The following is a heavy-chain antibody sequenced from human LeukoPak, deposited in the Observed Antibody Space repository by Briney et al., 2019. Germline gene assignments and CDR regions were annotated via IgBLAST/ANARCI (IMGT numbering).Heavy chain of an antibody. V-gene: IGHV3-30*18. CDR1: GFTFSSYG. D-gene: IGHD6-19*01. Sequence: GGSLRLSCAASGFTFSSYGMHWVRQAPGKGLERVAVISYDGSNKYYADSVKGRFTISRDNSKNTLYLQMNSLRAEDTAVYYCAEDGQWLIDYWGQGTLVTVSS. CDR3: AEDGQWLIDY. CDR2: ISYDGSNK. J-gene: IGHJ4*02.